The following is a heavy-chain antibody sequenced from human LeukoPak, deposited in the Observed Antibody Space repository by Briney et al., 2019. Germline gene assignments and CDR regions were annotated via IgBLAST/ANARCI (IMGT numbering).Heavy chain of an antibody. V-gene: IGHV3-7*03. Sequence: GGSLRLSCAASGFIFSSYWMTWVRRAPGKGLEWVASIKQDGSEKYVDSVKGRFTISRDNAKNSLYLQMNSLRAEDTAVFYCARDLVTPIDYWGQGTLVTVSS. CDR3: ARDLVTPIDY. J-gene: IGHJ4*02. CDR1: GFIFSSYW. CDR2: IKQDGSEK. D-gene: IGHD2-21*02.